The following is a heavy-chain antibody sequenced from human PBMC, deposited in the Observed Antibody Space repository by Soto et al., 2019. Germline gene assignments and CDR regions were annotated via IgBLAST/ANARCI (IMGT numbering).Heavy chain of an antibody. CDR3: ARDYHYAFDF. Sequence: EVQLVESGGGLVQPGGSLRLSCAASGLTFSAYSMNWVRQAPGKGLEWISYIRTSPTTIHYADSVKGRFTISRDNAKNSLYLQMNSLRAEDTAIYYCARDYHYAFDFWGQGTLVTVSS. V-gene: IGHV3-48*01. D-gene: IGHD2-2*01. CDR1: GLTFSAYS. J-gene: IGHJ4*02. CDR2: IRTSPTTI.